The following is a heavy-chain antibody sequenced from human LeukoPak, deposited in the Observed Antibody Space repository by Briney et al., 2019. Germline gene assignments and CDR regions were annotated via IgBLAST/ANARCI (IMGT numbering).Heavy chain of an antibody. CDR3: AREPNNWNDGFYYYYYMDV. Sequence: SETLSLTCTVSGGSISSYYWSWIRQPPGKGLEWIGYIYYSGSTNYNPSLKSRVTISVDTSKNQFSLQLNSVTPEDTAVYYCAREPNNWNDGFYYYYYMDVWGKGTTVTVSS. CDR2: IYYSGST. D-gene: IGHD1-20*01. CDR1: GGSISSYY. J-gene: IGHJ6*03. V-gene: IGHV4-59*12.